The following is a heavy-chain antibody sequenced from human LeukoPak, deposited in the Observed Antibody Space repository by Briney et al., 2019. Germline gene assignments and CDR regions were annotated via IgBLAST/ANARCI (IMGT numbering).Heavy chain of an antibody. CDR3: ARDHYYDSSGYGY. CDR2: IIPIFGTA. J-gene: IGHJ4*02. V-gene: IGHV1-69*05. CDR1: GGTFSSYA. D-gene: IGHD3-22*01. Sequence: SVKVSCKASGGTFSSYAISWVRQAPGQGLEWMGRIIPIFGTANYAQKFQGRVTITTDESTSTAYMELSSLRSEDTAVYYCARDHYYDSSGYGYWGRRTLVTVFS.